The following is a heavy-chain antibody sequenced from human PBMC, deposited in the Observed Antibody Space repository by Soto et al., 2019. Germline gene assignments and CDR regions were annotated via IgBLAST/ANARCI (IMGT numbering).Heavy chain of an antibody. CDR2: IYSGGST. Sequence: LRLSCAASGFTVNNNYMSWVRQAPGKGLEWVALIYSGGSTYYADSVKGRFTISRDNSKNTLYLQMNSLRAEDTAVYYCATYSSSDYWGQGTLVTVSS. V-gene: IGHV3-53*01. CDR1: GFTVNNNY. CDR3: ATYSSSDY. J-gene: IGHJ4*02. D-gene: IGHD6-6*01.